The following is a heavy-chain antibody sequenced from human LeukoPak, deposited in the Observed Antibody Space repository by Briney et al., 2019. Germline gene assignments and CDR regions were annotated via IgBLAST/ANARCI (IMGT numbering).Heavy chain of an antibody. Sequence: ASVKVSCKASGGTFSSYAISWVRQAPGQGLEWMGRIIPILGIANYAQKFQGRVTITTDESTSTAYMELSSLRSEDTAVYYCARAPSRYNWFDPWGQGTLVTVSS. D-gene: IGHD6-6*01. J-gene: IGHJ5*02. CDR1: GGTFSSYA. CDR2: IIPILGIA. CDR3: ARAPSRYNWFDP. V-gene: IGHV1-69*04.